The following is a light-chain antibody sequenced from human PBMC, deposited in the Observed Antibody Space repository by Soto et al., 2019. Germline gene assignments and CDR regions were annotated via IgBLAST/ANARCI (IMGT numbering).Light chain of an antibody. CDR2: DAS. J-gene: IGKJ4*01. CDR3: QQRGSWPFT. V-gene: IGKV3-11*01. CDR1: QSVSGY. Sequence: ELVLTQSPATLSLSPGERATLSCRASQSVSGYLAWYQQKPGQAPRLLIYDASNRASGVPARFSGGGSGTDFTLTISSLEPEDFAVYYCQQRGSWPFTFGGGTKVEIK.